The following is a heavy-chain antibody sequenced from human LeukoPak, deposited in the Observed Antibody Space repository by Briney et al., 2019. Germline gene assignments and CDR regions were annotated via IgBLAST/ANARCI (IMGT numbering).Heavy chain of an antibody. Sequence: GGSLRLSCAASGFTFSGYWMHWVRQAPGKGLVWVSRIDSYGSTTRYADSVRGRFTISRDNAKNTLYLQMDSLRAEDTAVYYCTRVSGPSYDFWSGPPGPFDYWGQGTLVTVSS. CDR2: IDSYGSTT. CDR1: GFTFSGYW. CDR3: TRVSGPSYDFWSGPPGPFDY. J-gene: IGHJ4*02. V-gene: IGHV3-74*01. D-gene: IGHD3-3*01.